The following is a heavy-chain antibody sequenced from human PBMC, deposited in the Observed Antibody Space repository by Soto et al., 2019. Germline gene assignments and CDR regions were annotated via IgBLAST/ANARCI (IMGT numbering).Heavy chain of an antibody. CDR2: INSDGSST. J-gene: IGHJ4*02. V-gene: IGHV3-74*01. CDR1: GFTFSSCW. Sequence: PWGSLRLSCAASGFTFSSCWMHWVRQAPGKGLVWVSRINSDGSSTSYADSVKGRFTISRDNAKNTLYLQMNSLRAEDTAVYYCARPHDILTGTELDYWGQGTLVTVSS. CDR3: ARPHDILTGTELDY. D-gene: IGHD3-9*01.